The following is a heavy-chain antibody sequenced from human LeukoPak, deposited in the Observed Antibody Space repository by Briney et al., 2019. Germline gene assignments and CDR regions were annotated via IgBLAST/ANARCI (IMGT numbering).Heavy chain of an antibody. D-gene: IGHD3-10*01. V-gene: IGHV4-39*07. J-gene: IGHJ4*02. Sequence: SETLSLTCTVSGGSISSSSYYWGWIRQPPGKGLEWIGSIYYSGSTYYNPSLKSRVTISVDTSKNQFSLKLSSVTAADTAVYYCELLSGSGIVGLDYWGQGTLVTVSS. CDR2: IYYSGST. CDR1: GGSISSSSYY. CDR3: ELLSGSGIVGLDY.